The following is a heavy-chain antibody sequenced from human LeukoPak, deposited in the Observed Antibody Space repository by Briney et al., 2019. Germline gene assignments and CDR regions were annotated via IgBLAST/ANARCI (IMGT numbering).Heavy chain of an antibody. CDR1: AFTFDNYW. CDR3: AKDITMVRGVPY. D-gene: IGHD3-10*01. Sequence: GGSLRLSCAASAFTFDNYWMSWVRQAPGKGLEWVANIKPDGSEKHYVDSVEGRFTISRDNTKNSVYLQMNSLRAEDTAVYYCAKDITMVRGVPYWGQGTLVTVSS. J-gene: IGHJ4*02. V-gene: IGHV3-7*01. CDR2: IKPDGSEK.